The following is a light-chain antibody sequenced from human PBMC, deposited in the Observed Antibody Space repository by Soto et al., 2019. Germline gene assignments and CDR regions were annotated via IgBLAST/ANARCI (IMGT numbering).Light chain of an antibody. V-gene: IGKV3D-15*01. Sequence: EIVMTQSPATLSVSPGERATLSCRASQSVSSNLAWYQQKPGQAPRLLIYGASTRATGIPARFSGSGSGTDFTLTISGLQPDDFATYYCLQDSNYPLTFGGGTKVEVK. CDR2: GAS. J-gene: IGKJ4*01. CDR3: LQDSNYPLT. CDR1: QSVSSN.